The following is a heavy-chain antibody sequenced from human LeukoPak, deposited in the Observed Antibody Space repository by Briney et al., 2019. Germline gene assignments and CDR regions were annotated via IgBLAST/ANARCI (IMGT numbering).Heavy chain of an antibody. V-gene: IGHV3-23*01. D-gene: IGHD3-22*01. Sequence: GGSLRLSCAASGFTFSSYAMSWVRQAPGKGLEWVSAISGSGGSTYYADSVKGRFTISRDNSKNTLYLRMNSLRAEDTAVYYCAKDWGYYYDSSGRDYWGQGTLVTVSS. J-gene: IGHJ4*02. CDR3: AKDWGYYYDSSGRDY. CDR2: ISGSGGST. CDR1: GFTFSSYA.